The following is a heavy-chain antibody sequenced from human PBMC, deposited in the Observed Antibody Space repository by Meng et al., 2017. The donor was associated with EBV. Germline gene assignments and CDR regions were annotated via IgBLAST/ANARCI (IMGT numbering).Heavy chain of an antibody. CDR2: ISSSSSYI. V-gene: IGHV3-21*01. CDR1: GLTFSSYS. CDR3: ARYYLEWALDY. J-gene: IGHJ4*02. D-gene: IGHD3-3*01. Sequence: EVQLVESGGGLVKPGGSLRLSFAASGLTFSSYSMNWFRQAPGKGLEWVSSISSSSSYIYYADSVKGRFTISRDNAKNSLYLQMNSLRAEDTAVYYCARYYLEWALDYWGQGTLVTVSS.